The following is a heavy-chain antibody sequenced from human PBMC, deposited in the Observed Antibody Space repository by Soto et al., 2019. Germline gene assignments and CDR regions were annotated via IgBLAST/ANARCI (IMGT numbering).Heavy chain of an antibody. CDR3: ARDLQYSRLFYGMDV. Sequence: TSETLSLICTVSGGSISSGGYYWSWIRQHPGTGLEWIGHISYSGSTYYNTSLKSRVTISVDTSRNQFSLKLSSVTAADTAVYYCARDLQYSRLFYGMDVWGQGTTVTVSS. J-gene: IGHJ6*02. CDR2: ISYSGST. CDR1: GGSISSGGYY. V-gene: IGHV4-31*03. D-gene: IGHD6-13*01.